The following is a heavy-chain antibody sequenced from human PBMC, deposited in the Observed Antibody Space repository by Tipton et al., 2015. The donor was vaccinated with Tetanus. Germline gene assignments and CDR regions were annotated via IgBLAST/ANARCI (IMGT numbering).Heavy chain of an antibody. CDR1: GGSIGSGSYS. D-gene: IGHD6-25*01. Sequence: TLSLTCTVSGGSIGSGSYSWGWIRLSPGTGLEWIGTLHSSGNTYYNPSLQSRVTIFVDTSKNQFSLSLTSVTAADTAVYYCARLPTGYPNWVDPWGQGTLVTVSS. V-gene: IGHV4-39*01. CDR3: ARLPTGYPNWVDP. J-gene: IGHJ5*02. CDR2: LHSSGNT.